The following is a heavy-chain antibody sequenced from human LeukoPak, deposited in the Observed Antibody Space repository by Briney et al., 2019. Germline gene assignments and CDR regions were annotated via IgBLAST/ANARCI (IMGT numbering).Heavy chain of an antibody. D-gene: IGHD1-26*01. CDR1: GFTFTSYW. CDR3: ARMGMTICAS. CDR2: INPDGTYT. V-gene: IGHV3-74*01. Sequence: PGGSLRLSCEGSGFTFTSYWMHWVRQGPGKGLVWVSRINPDGTYTNYAESVKGRFTISRDNAKNTLYLQMNSLRAEDTAVYYCARMGMTICASWGQGTQVTVSS. J-gene: IGHJ5*02.